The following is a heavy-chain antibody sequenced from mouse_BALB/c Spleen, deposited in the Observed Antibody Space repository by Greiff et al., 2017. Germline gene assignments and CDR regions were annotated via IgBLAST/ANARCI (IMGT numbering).Heavy chain of an antibody. J-gene: IGHJ1*01. CDR1: GFNIKDTY. CDR2: IDPANGNT. V-gene: IGHV14-3*02. Sequence: VQLQQSGAELVKPGASVKLSCTASGFNIKDTYMHWVKQRPEQGLEWIGRIDPANGNTKYDPKFQGKATITADTSSNKAYLQLSSLTSEDTAVYYCARWYCIYWYFDVWGAGTTVTVSS. D-gene: IGHD1-1*02. CDR3: ARWYCIYWYFDV.